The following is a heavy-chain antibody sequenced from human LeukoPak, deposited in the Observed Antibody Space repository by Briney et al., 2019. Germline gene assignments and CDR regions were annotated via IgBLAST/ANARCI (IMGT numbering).Heavy chain of an antibody. V-gene: IGHV1-69*05. J-gene: IGHJ4*02. D-gene: IGHD5-18*01. CDR2: IIPIFGTA. Sequence: SVKVSCKASGGTFSSYAISWVRQAPGQGLEWLGRIIPIFGTANYAQKFQGRVTITTDESTSTAYMELSSLRSEDTAVYYCARDGAAMSSDYWGQGTLVTVSS. CDR3: ARDGAAMSSDY. CDR1: GGTFSSYA.